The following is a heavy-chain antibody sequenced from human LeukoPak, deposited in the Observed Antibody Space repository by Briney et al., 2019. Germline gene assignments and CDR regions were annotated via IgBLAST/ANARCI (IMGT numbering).Heavy chain of an antibody. CDR2: TYYRSKWYN. Sequence: SQTLSLTCAISGDSISSNSAAWNWIRQSPSRGLEWLGRTYYRSKWYNYYAVSVKSLITINPDTCKNQFSLQLKSVTPEDTAVYYCARSGAAGGYFDLWGRDTLVTVSS. V-gene: IGHV6-1*01. CDR1: GDSISSNSAA. CDR3: ARSGAAGGYFDL. J-gene: IGHJ2*01. D-gene: IGHD6-13*01.